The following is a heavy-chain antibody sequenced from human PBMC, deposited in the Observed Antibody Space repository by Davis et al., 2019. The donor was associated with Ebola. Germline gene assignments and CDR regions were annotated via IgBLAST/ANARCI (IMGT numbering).Heavy chain of an antibody. D-gene: IGHD6-6*01. CDR1: GFTFSSYS. CDR3: ARSSIAARPGYYYGMDV. J-gene: IGHJ6*02. CDR2: ISSSSSSYI. V-gene: IGHV3-21*01. Sequence: GESLKISCAASGFTFSSYSMNWVRQAPGKGLEWVSSISSSSSSYIYYADSVKGRFTISRDNAKNSLYLQMNSLRAEDTAVYYCARSSIAARPGYYYGMDVWGQGTTVTVSS.